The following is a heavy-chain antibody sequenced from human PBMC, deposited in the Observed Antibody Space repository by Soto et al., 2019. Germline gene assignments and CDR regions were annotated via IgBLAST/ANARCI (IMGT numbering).Heavy chain of an antibody. V-gene: IGHV1-2*04. J-gene: IGHJ6*02. Sequence: QVQLVQSGAEVKKPGASVKVSCKASGYTFTGYYMHWVRQAPGQGLEWMGWINPNSGGTNYAQKFQGWVTMTRDTSISTAYMELSRLRSDDTAVYYCARDGCWSGSYLYYYYGMDVWGQGTTVTVSS. CDR3: ARDGCWSGSYLYYYYGMDV. CDR2: INPNSGGT. CDR1: GYTFTGYY. D-gene: IGHD1-26*01.